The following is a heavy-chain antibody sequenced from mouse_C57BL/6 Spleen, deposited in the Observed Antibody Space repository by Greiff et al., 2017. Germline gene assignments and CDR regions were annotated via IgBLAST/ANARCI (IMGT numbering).Heavy chain of an antibody. CDR1: GYTFTSYW. D-gene: IGHD2-5*01. Sequence: QVQLQQSGTELVKPGASVKLSCKASGYTFTSYWMHWVKQRPGQGLEWIGNINPSNGGTNYNEKFKSKATLTVDKSSSTAYMQLSSLTSEDSAVYNCARRNSIYVLLWDWGQGTTLTVSS. V-gene: IGHV1-53*01. CDR2: INPSNGGT. J-gene: IGHJ2*01. CDR3: ARRNSIYVLLWD.